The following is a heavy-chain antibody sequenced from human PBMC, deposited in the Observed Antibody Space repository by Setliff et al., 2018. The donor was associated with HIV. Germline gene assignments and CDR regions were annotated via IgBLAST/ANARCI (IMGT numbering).Heavy chain of an antibody. CDR3: ARQPSVSAIGFEAFDI. CDR2: IYYIGTT. CDR1: GGSISSSSHY. J-gene: IGHJ3*02. Sequence: SETLSLTCTVSGGSISSSSHYWGWIRQPPGKGLEWIGCIYYIGTTYYNPSLKSRFSISIYKSKNQFSLRLSSVTAADTAVYYCARQPSVSAIGFEAFDIWGQGTKVTVSS. D-gene: IGHD2-21*01. V-gene: IGHV4-39*01.